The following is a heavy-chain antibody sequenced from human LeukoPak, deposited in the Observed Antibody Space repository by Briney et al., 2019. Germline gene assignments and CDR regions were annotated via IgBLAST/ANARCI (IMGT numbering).Heavy chain of an antibody. Sequence: ASVKVPCKASGYTFTSYDINWVRQATGQGLEWMGWMHPNSGNTGYAQKFQGRVTMTRNTSISTAYMELSSLRSEDTAVYYCARGRQTLLCFGELPYGGDYWGQGTLVTVSS. V-gene: IGHV1-8*01. CDR3: ARGRQTLLCFGELPYGGDY. J-gene: IGHJ4*02. D-gene: IGHD3-10*01. CDR1: GYTFTSYD. CDR2: MHPNSGNT.